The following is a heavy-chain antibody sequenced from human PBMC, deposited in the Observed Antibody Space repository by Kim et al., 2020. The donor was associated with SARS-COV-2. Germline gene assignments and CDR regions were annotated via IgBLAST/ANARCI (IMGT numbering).Heavy chain of an antibody. Sequence: GGSLRLSCAASGFTFSSYSMNWVRQAPGKGLEWVSYISSSSSTIYYADSVKGRFTISRDNAKNTLYLQMNRLRDEDTTVYYCARVEGYCSSTSWLDGGLGYWGQGTLVTVSS. CDR1: GFTFSSYS. J-gene: IGHJ4*02. CDR2: ISSSSSTI. V-gene: IGHV3-48*02. D-gene: IGHD2-2*01. CDR3: ARVEGYCSSTSWLDGGLGY.